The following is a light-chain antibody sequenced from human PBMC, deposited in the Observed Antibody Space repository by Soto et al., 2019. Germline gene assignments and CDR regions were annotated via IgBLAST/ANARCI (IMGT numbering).Light chain of an antibody. CDR2: DAS. J-gene: IGKJ4*01. CDR1: QGVRSY. Sequence: ELVFTQPPATQSYSPGGRATLSCRASQGVRSYLAWYQQKPGQAPRLLIYDASNRATGIPARFSGSGSGTDFTLTVSSLEPEDFAVYYCQQRSDWPPTFGGGTKVDIK. V-gene: IGKV3-11*01. CDR3: QQRSDWPPT.